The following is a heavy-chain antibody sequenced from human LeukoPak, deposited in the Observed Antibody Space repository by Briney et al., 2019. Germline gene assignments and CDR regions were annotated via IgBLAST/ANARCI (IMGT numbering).Heavy chain of an antibody. J-gene: IGHJ6*02. CDR1: GYTFGSYW. Sequence: GGSLRLSCAASGYTFGSYWMYWVRQAPGKGLVWVSRINNDGSSTIYADSVKGRFTISRDNAKNTLYLQMNSLRDDDTAVYYCARDSGSYWDYYYGMDVWGQGTTVTVSS. D-gene: IGHD1-26*01. V-gene: IGHV3-74*01. CDR2: INNDGSST. CDR3: ARDSGSYWDYYYGMDV.